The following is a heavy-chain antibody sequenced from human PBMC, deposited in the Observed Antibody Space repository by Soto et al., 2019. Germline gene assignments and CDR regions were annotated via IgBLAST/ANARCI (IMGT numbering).Heavy chain of an antibody. V-gene: IGHV4-4*02. D-gene: IGHD2-2*01. CDR3: ASLHATSDFDY. CDR2: IYHSGST. CDR1: GGSISSSNW. J-gene: IGHJ4*02. Sequence: SETLSLTCTVSGGSISSSNWWSWVRQPPGKGLEWIGEIYHSGSTNYNPSLKSRVTISVDKSKNQFSLKLSSVTAADTAVYYCASLHATSDFDYWGQGTLVIVSS.